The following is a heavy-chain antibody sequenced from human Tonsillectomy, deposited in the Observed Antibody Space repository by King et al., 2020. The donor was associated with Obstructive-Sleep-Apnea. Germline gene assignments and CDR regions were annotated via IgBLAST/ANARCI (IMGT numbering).Heavy chain of an antibody. J-gene: IGHJ2*01. Sequence: VQLVESGGGVVQPGRSLRLSCAASGFTFRSYAMHWVRQAPGKGLEWVALISFDGSNKYYADSVRGRFTISRDNSKNPLSLQMNILRAEDTAVYYCASGTGDTSVYYDYWYFDLWGRGTLVTVSS. CDR3: ASGTGDTSVYYDYWYFDL. V-gene: IGHV3-30-3*01. D-gene: IGHD3-22*01. CDR2: ISFDGSNK. CDR1: GFTFRSYA.